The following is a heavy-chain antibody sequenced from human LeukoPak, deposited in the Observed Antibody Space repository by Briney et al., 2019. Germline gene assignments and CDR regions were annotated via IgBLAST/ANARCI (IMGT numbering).Heavy chain of an antibody. Sequence: GGSLRLSCAASGFTFTSYAMSWVRQAPGKGLEWVSSISGSGGGTFYADSVKGRFTISRDNSKNTLYLQMNSLRAEDTAVYYCAKGLSYYDSRSAFDIWGQGTMVTVSS. V-gene: IGHV3-23*01. CDR3: AKGLSYYDSRSAFDI. CDR1: GFTFTSYA. CDR2: ISGSGGGT. J-gene: IGHJ3*02. D-gene: IGHD3-22*01.